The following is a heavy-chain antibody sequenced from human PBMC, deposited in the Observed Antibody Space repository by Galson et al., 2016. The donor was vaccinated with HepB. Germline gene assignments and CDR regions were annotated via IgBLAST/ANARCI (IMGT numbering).Heavy chain of an antibody. J-gene: IGHJ4*01. CDR2: FIPIFGTA. CDR1: GGSFSTYG. Sequence: SVKVSCKASGGSFSTYGINWARQAPGQGLEWMGRFIPIFGTANYAQKFQGRVTVTADESTNTTYMDLSSLRSEDTAVYYCAIGGGKWTWGPGTLVTVSS. CDR3: AIGGGKWT. V-gene: IGHV1-69*13. D-gene: IGHD1-26*01.